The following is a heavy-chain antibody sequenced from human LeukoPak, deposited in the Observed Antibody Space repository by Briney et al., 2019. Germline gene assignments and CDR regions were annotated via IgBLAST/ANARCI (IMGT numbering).Heavy chain of an antibody. D-gene: IGHD1-26*01. CDR1: GGTFSSYA. CDR2: IIPIFGTA. J-gene: IGHJ6*03. CDR3: AREVGATTSGYYYYMDV. V-gene: IGHV1-69*05. Sequence: SVKVSCQASGGTFSSYAISWVRQTPGQRLEWMGGIIPIFGTANYAQKFQGRVTITTDESTSTAYMELSSLRSEDTAVYYCAREVGATTSGYYYYMDVWGKGTTVTVSS.